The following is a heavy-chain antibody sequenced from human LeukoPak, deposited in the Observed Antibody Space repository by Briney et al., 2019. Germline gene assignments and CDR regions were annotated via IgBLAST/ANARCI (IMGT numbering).Heavy chain of an antibody. V-gene: IGHV1-18*04. CDR1: GYTFTSYY. D-gene: IGHD5-18*01. CDR3: ARDLTAMVTDAFDI. CDR2: ISAYNGNT. J-gene: IGHJ3*02. Sequence: ASVKVSCKASGYTFTSYYMHWVRQAPGQGLEWMGWISAYNGNTNYAQKLQGRVTMTTDTSTSTAYMELRSLRSDDTAVYYCARDLTAMVTDAFDIWGQGTMVTVSS.